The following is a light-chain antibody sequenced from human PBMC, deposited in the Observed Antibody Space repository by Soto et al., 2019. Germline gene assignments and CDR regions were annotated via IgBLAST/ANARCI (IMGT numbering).Light chain of an antibody. CDR1: QGIGNY. V-gene: IGKV1-27*01. Sequence: DIQMTQSPSSLSASVGDRVTITCRASQGIGNYLAWYQQKPGKVPKLLIYAASTLQSGVPSRFSGSGSGTDFTLTISSLQPEDFATYYCQKYNSAPSLTFGGGTKVEIK. J-gene: IGKJ4*01. CDR3: QKYNSAPSLT. CDR2: AAS.